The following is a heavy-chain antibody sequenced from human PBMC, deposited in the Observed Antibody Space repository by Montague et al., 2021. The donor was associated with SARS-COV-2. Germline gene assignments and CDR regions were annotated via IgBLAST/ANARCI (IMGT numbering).Heavy chain of an antibody. CDR1: GGSISSYY. V-gene: IGHV4-4*07. J-gene: IGHJ6*02. D-gene: IGHD3-3*01. CDR2: IHTSGST. CDR3: ASGKYYDFWSGYYSHDYVSGMDV. Sequence: SETLSLTCTVSGGSISSYYWSWIRQSAGKELEWIGRIHTSGSTDYNHSLNSRVTMSVDTSKNQFSLKLSSVTAADMAVYYCASGKYYDFWSGYYSHDYVSGMDVWGQGTTVTVSS.